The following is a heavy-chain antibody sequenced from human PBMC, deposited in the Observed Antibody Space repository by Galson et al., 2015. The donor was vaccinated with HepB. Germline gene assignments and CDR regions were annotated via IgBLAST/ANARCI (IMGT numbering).Heavy chain of an antibody. CDR3: ARAWPWLVREGARYGMDV. V-gene: IGHV1-18*04. CDR1: GYTFTSYG. D-gene: IGHD6-19*01. CDR2: ISAYNGNT. J-gene: IGHJ6*02. Sequence: SVKVSCKASGYTFTSYGISWVRQAPGQGLEWMGWISAYNGNTNYAQKLQGRVTMTTDTSTSTAYMELRSLRSDDTAVYYCARAWPWLVREGARYGMDVWGQGTTVTVSS.